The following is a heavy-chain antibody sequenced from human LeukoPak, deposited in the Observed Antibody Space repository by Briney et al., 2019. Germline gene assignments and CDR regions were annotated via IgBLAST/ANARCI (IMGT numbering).Heavy chain of an antibody. V-gene: IGHV1-18*01. CDR2: ISAYNGNT. D-gene: IGHD3-22*01. CDR3: ARESYDSSGYYYRTYDYYYMDV. J-gene: IGHJ6*03. Sequence: GASVKVSCKASGYTFTSYGISWVRQAPGQGLEWMGWISAYNGNTNYAQKLQGGVTMTTDTSTSTAYMELRSLRSDDTAVYYCARESYDSSGYYYRTYDYYYMDVWGKGTTVTVSS. CDR1: GYTFTSYG.